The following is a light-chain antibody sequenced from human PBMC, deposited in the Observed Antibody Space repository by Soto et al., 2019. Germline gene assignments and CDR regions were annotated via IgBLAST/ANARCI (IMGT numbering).Light chain of an antibody. CDR3: CSYAHNFTWV. V-gene: IGLV2-23*02. Sequence: QSALTQPASVSGSPGQSITISCTATTSNVGSYNLVSWYQQHPGKAPKLMIYEVTRRPSGISNRFSASKSANTASLTISGLQAEDEAEYYCCSYAHNFTWVFGGGTKLTVL. CDR1: TSNVGSYNL. CDR2: EVT. J-gene: IGLJ3*02.